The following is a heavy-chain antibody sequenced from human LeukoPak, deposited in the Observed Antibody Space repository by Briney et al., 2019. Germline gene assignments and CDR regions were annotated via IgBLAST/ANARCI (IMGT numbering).Heavy chain of an antibody. CDR3: ARDSSWYDY. CDR1: GFTFRSYS. CDR2: ISSRSDYI. Sequence: GGSLRLSCAASGFTFRSYSMNWVRQAPGKGLEWVSSISSRSDYIYYADSVKGQFTISRDNAKSSLYLQMNSLRVEDTAVYYCARDSSWYDYWGQGTLVTVSS. J-gene: IGHJ4*02. V-gene: IGHV3-21*01. D-gene: IGHD6-13*01.